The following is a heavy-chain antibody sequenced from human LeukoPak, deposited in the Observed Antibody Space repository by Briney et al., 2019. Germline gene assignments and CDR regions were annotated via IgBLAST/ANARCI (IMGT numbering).Heavy chain of an antibody. CDR1: GDSISRNNW. V-gene: IGHV4-4*02. CDR2: IHHSGST. D-gene: IGHD3-10*01. J-gene: IGHJ4*02. Sequence: SETLSLTCAVSGDSISRNNWWNWVRQPPGKGLEWIGEIHHSGSTNYNPSLKSRVTISVDKSQNQFSLKLSAVTAADTAVYCATAGGHYFGSGSYYNYFDYWGQGTLAAVSS. CDR3: ATAGGHYFGSGSYYNYFDY.